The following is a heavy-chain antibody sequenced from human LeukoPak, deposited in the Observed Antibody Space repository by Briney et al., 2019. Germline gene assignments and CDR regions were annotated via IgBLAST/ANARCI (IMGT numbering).Heavy chain of an antibody. CDR1: GFTFSAYA. V-gene: IGHV3-23*01. J-gene: IGHJ3*02. CDR2: IGSDGKT. Sequence: PGGSLRLSCEASGFTFSAYAMTWVRQAPGKGLEWVSSIGSDGKTHYSESVKGRFTITRDNSKSMLFLQLNSLRAEDTAVYYCARDHNDAFDIWGQGTMVTVSS. CDR3: ARDHNDAFDI.